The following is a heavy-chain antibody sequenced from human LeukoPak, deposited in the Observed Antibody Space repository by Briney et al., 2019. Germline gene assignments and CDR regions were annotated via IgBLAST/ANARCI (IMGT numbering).Heavy chain of an antibody. CDR2: IIPILGIA. J-gene: IGHJ5*02. CDR1: GGTFSSYA. D-gene: IGHD2-8*01. Sequence: ASVKVSCKASGGTFSSYAISWVRQAPGQGLEWMGRIIPILGIANYAQKFQGRVTITAEKSTSTAYMELSSLRSEDTAVYYCARVMDDAYGGNWFDPWGQGTLVTVSS. V-gene: IGHV1-69*04. CDR3: ARVMDDAYGGNWFDP.